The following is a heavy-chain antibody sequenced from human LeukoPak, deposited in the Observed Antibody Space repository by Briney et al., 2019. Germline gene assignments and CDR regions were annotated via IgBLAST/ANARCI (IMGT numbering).Heavy chain of an antibody. CDR2: IYSGGGT. D-gene: IGHD3-16*01. CDR3: ARSRGTFLPPAY. Sequence: GGSLRLSCVVSGLTVSSNYMSWVRQAPGKGLEWVSVIYSGGGTYYADSVKGRFTISRDNSKNTVYLQMNSLRVEDTAVYYCARSRGTFLPPAYWGQGTLVTVSS. J-gene: IGHJ4*02. CDR1: GLTVSSNY. V-gene: IGHV3-66*01.